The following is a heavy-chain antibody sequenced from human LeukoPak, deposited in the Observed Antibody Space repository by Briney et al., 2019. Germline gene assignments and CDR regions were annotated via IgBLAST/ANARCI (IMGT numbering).Heavy chain of an antibody. CDR3: ASPFAIAAAGTDWYFDL. V-gene: IGHV3-21*01. CDR1: GFTFSTYS. CDR2: ISSSGTYI. J-gene: IGHJ2*01. D-gene: IGHD6-13*01. Sequence: GGSLGLSCAASGFTFSTYSMNWVRQAPGKGLEWVSSISSSGTYIYYADSVKGRFSISRGNAKNSLYLQMNSLRAEDTAVYFCASPFAIAAAGTDWYFDLWGRGTLVTVSS.